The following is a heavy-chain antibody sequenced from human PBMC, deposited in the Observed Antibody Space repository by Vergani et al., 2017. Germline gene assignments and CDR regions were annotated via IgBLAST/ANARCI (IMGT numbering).Heavy chain of an antibody. CDR1: GGSITSSSYY. Sequence: QLHLQESGPGLVKPSETLSLTCTVSGGSITSSSYYWGWIRQPPGKGLEWIGNIYHSGGAYYNPSLKGRVTISVDTSKNQFSLEVTSVTAADTAIYFWARTESFILRDFHWALWGQGTLVTVSS. J-gene: IGHJ4*02. CDR2: IYHSGGA. CDR3: ARTESFILRDFHWAL. V-gene: IGHV4-39*01. D-gene: IGHD3-9*01.